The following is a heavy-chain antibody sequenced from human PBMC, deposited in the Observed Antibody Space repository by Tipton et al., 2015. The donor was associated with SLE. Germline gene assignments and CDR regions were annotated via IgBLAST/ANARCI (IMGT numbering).Heavy chain of an antibody. D-gene: IGHD2/OR15-2a*01. V-gene: IGHV4-39*07. CDR1: GGSISITNYY. J-gene: IGHJ4*02. CDR3: ARRSITPYFDY. CDR2: IYYSGTT. Sequence: TLSLTCTASGGSISITNYYWTWIRQPPGKGLEWIGSIYYSGTTYYSPSLKSRVTISVETSKNQFSLKLGSVTAADTAVYYCARRSITPYFDYWGQGTLVTVSS.